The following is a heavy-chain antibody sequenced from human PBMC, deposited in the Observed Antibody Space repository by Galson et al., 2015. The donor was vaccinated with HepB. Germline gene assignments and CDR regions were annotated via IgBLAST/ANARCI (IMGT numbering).Heavy chain of an antibody. Sequence: QSGAEVKKPGESLRISCKGSGYSFTHYWISWVRQMPGKGLEWMGRIDPSDSYINYSPSFQGHVTISTDKSTSTAYLQWSSLKASDTSMYYCARQARVGSGHKDYWGLGTLVTVSS. CDR3: ARQARVGSGHKDY. J-gene: IGHJ4*02. CDR1: GYSFTHYW. CDR2: IDPSDSYI. D-gene: IGHD3-3*01. V-gene: IGHV5-10-1*01.